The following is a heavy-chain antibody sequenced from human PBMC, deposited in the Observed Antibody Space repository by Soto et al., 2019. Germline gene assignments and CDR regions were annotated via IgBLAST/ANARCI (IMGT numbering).Heavy chain of an antibody. CDR2: ISYDGSNK. CDR1: GFTFSSYA. Sequence: QVQLVESGGGVVQPGRSLRLSCAASGFTFSSYAMHWVRQAPGKGLEWVAVISYDGSNKYYADSVKGRFTISRDNSKNTLYLQMNSLRAEDTAVYYCARVLKTYVVYYYGMDVWGQGTTVTVSS. V-gene: IGHV3-30-3*01. D-gene: IGHD3-10*02. J-gene: IGHJ6*02. CDR3: ARVLKTYVVYYYGMDV.